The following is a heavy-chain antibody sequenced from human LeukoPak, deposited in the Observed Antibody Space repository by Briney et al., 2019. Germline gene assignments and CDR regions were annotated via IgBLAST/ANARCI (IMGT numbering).Heavy chain of an antibody. Sequence: GGSLRLSCAATGFTFSSFDMHWVRQPTGQGLEWVSTIGTASDTYYPGSVEGRFTLSRDNAKNSLYLQMNSLTAGDTAVYYCARGPPRGKYYYMDVWGKGTTATVSS. CDR3: ARGPPRGKYYYMDV. V-gene: IGHV3-13*01. CDR2: IGTASDT. D-gene: IGHD1-1*01. CDR1: GFTFSSFD. J-gene: IGHJ6*03.